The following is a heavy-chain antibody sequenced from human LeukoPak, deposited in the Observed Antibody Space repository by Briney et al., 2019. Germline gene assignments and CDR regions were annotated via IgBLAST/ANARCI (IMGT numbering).Heavy chain of an antibody. CDR3: AKDLSGSYYPYFDY. V-gene: IGHV4-59*01. D-gene: IGHD1-26*01. Sequence: SETLSLTCTVSGGSISSYYWSWIRQPPGKGLEWIGYIYYSGSTNYNPSLKSRVTISVDTSKNQFSLKLSSVTAADTAVYYCAKDLSGSYYPYFDYWGQGTLVTVSS. CDR2: IYYSGST. CDR1: GGSISSYY. J-gene: IGHJ4*02.